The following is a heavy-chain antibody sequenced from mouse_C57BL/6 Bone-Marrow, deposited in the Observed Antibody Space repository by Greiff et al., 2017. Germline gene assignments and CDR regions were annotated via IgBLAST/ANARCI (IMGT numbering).Heavy chain of an antibody. CDR2: INPNNGGT. D-gene: IGHD2-3*01. CDR3: ARDGYYFDY. CDR1: GYTFTDYY. Sequence: VQLQQSGPELVKPGASVKISCKASGYTFTDYYMTWVKQSHGKSLEWIGDINPNNGGTSYNQKFKGNATLTVDTSSSTAYMERRSLTSEDSAVYYCARDGYYFDYWGKGTTLTVSS. J-gene: IGHJ2*01. V-gene: IGHV1-26*01.